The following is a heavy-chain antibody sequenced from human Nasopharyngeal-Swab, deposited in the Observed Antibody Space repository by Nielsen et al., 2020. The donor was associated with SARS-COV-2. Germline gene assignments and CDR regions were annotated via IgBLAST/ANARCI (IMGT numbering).Heavy chain of an antibody. V-gene: IGHV3-53*01. D-gene: IGHD2/OR15-2a*01. CDR1: GFTVSSNY. CDR3: ARGLSPYDY. Sequence: GESLKISCAASGFTVSSNYMSWVRQAPGKGLEWVSVIYSGGSTYYADSVKGRFTISRDNSKNKLYLQMNSLRAEDTAVYYCARGLSPYDYWGQGTLVTVSS. CDR2: IYSGGST. J-gene: IGHJ4*02.